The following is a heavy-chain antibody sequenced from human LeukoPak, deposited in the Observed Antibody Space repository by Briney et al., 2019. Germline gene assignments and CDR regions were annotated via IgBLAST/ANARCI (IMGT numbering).Heavy chain of an antibody. V-gene: IGHV1-18*01. CDR2: GRAYNGGT. D-gene: IGHD2-15*01. J-gene: IGHJ4*02. CDR3: ARDLPGAQVVAAIDYFDY. Sequence: ASVKLSCKASGYTFTIYGISWVRQGPGQGLGWMGWGRAYNGGTNYAQKLRSRVTMTTDTSTSTAYMELRSLRSDDTAVYYCARDLPGAQVVAAIDYFDYWGQGTLVTVSS. CDR1: GYTFTIYG.